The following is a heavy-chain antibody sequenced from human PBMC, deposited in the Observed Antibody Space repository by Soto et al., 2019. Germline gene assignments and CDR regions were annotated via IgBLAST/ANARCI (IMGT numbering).Heavy chain of an antibody. CDR1: GFTFSSYA. CDR3: APTAGAPRQRAWYYGMDV. D-gene: IGHD1-1*01. V-gene: IGHV3-30-3*01. J-gene: IGHJ6*02. Sequence: GGSLRLSCAASGFTFSSYAMHWVRQAPGKGLEWVAVISYDGSNKYYADSVKGRFTISRDNSKNTLYLQMNSLRAEDTAVYYCAPTAGAPRQRAWYYGMDVWGQGTTVTVSS. CDR2: ISYDGSNK.